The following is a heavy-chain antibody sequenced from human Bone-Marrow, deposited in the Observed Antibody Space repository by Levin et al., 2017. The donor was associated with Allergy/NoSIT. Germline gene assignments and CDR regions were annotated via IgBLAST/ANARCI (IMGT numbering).Heavy chain of an antibody. J-gene: IGHJ6*02. Sequence: KPSETLSLTCAASGFTLSDYYMSWIRQAPGKGLEWVSYISSRGTTMYLADSVKGRFTISRDNAKNSLSLQMNSLRADDTAVYYCARDMNKAHYNYGLDVWGQGTTVTVSS. CDR1: GFTLSDYY. D-gene: IGHD1/OR15-1a*01. V-gene: IGHV3-11*01. CDR2: ISSRGTTM. CDR3: ARDMNKAHYNYGLDV.